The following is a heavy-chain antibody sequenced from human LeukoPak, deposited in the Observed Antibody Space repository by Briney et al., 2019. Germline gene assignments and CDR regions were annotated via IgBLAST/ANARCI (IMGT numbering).Heavy chain of an antibody. CDR3: ARDLRWFGYSYGYGWFDP. J-gene: IGHJ5*02. CDR2: INPSGGST. D-gene: IGHD5-18*01. V-gene: IGHV1-46*01. CDR1: GYTFTSCY. Sequence: ASVKVSCKASGYTFTSCYMHWVRQAPGQGLEWMGIINPSGGSTSYAQKFQGRVTMTRDMSTSTVYMELSSLRSEDTAVYYCARDLRWFGYSYGYGWFDPWGQGTLVTVSS.